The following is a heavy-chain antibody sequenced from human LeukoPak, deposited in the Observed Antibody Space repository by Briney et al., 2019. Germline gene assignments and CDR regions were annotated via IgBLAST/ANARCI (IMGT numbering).Heavy chain of an antibody. V-gene: IGHV1-46*01. CDR2: INPSGGST. Sequence: GASVKVSCKTSGYTFTNYDINWVRQAPGQGLEWMGIINPSGGSTSYAQKFQGRVTMTRDTSTSTVYMELSSLRSEDTAVYYCARVYSSGWYRDFGYYYYGMDVWGQGTTVTVSS. CDR1: GYTFTNYD. D-gene: IGHD6-19*01. J-gene: IGHJ6*02. CDR3: ARVYSSGWYRDFGYYYYGMDV.